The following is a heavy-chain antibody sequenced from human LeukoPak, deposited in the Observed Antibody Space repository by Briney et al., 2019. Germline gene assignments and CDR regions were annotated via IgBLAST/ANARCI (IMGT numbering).Heavy chain of an antibody. CDR2: MNPNSGNA. D-gene: IGHD4-23*01. CDR1: GYTFTSYD. Sequence: GASVKVSCKASGYTFTSYDINWVRQATGQGLEWMGWMNPNSGNAGYAQKFQGRVTITRNTSISTAYMELSSLRSEDTAVYYCARGRVKSRDYYYYMDVWGKGTTVTVSS. V-gene: IGHV1-8*03. J-gene: IGHJ6*03. CDR3: ARGRVKSRDYYYYMDV.